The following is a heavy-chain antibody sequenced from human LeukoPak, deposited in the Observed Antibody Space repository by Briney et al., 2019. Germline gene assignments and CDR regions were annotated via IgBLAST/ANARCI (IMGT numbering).Heavy chain of an antibody. J-gene: IGHJ4*02. Sequence: PSETLSLTCAVSGGSISSRNWWSWVRQPPGKGLEWIGEIYHSGSTNYNPSLKSRVTISVDKSKNQFSLKLSSVTAADTAVYYCARTDSSGYYYFDYWGQGTLVTVSS. CDR3: ARTDSSGYYYFDY. CDR1: GGSISSRNW. CDR2: IYHSGST. D-gene: IGHD3-22*01. V-gene: IGHV4-4*02.